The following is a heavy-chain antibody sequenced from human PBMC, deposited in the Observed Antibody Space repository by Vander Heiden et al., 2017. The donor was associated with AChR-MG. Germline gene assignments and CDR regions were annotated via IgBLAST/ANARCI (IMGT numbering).Heavy chain of an antibody. D-gene: IGHD6-6*01. CDR2: IAYDGSNK. CDR1: GFTFSSYA. CDR3: ARSQLGHIPRGDYYYYYMDV. J-gene: IGHJ6*03. V-gene: IGHV3-30-3*01. Sequence: QVQLVESGGGVVQPGRSLRLSCAASGFTFSSYAMPWVRQAPGKGLEWVTVIAYDGSNKYYADSVKGRFTISRDNSKNTLFLQMNSLRAEDTAVYYCARSQLGHIPRGDYYYYYMDVWGEGTTVTVSS.